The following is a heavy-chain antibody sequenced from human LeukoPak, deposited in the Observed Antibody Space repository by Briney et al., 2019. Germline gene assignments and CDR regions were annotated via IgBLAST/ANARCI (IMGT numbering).Heavy chain of an antibody. Sequence: GGSLSLSCAASGFTFSSYTMSWVRQAPGKGLEWVSAIIGSGGSTYYADSVKGRFTISRDNSKNTLYLQMNSLRVEDTAVYYCAKAYSSTWRNPVDYWGQGTLVTVSS. CDR2: IIGSGGST. CDR3: AKAYSSTWRNPVDY. CDR1: GFTFSSYT. J-gene: IGHJ4*02. D-gene: IGHD6-13*01. V-gene: IGHV3-23*01.